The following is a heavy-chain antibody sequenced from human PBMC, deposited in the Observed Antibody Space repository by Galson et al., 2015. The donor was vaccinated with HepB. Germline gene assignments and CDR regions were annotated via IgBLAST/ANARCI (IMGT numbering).Heavy chain of an antibody. CDR1: GFSLSTSGVG. J-gene: IGHJ5*02. CDR3: ARSPHDCSGGSCYALNWFDP. Sequence: PALVKPTQTLTLTCTFSGFSLSTSGVGVGWIRQPPGKALEWLALIYWDDDKRYSPSLKSRLTITKDTSKNQVVLTMTNMDPVDTATYYCARSPHDCSGGSCYALNWFDPWGQGTLVTVSS. V-gene: IGHV2-5*02. D-gene: IGHD2-15*01. CDR2: IYWDDDK.